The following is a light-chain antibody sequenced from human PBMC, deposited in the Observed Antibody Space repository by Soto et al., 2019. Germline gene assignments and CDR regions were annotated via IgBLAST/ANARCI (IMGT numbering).Light chain of an antibody. J-gene: IGKJ1*01. Sequence: VVLTQSPGTLSLSPGARATLSCRASRSVSISFLAWYQQKSGQAPKLLIYGASNRATGIPDRFSGSGSGTDFSLIISRLEPEDSAVYYCQQFGGSLRAFGQGTKVEI. V-gene: IGKV3-20*01. CDR2: GAS. CDR1: RSVSISF. CDR3: QQFGGSLRA.